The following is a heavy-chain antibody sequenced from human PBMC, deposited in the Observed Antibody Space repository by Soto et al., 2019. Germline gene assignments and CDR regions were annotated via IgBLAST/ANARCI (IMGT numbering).Heavy chain of an antibody. Sequence: PSETLSLTCTVSGGSISSGGYYWSWIRQHPGKGLEWIGYIYYSGSTYYNPSLKSRVTISVDTSKNQFSLKLSSVTAADTAVYYCARGSGGYKIYYFDYWGQGTLVTVSS. CDR1: GGSISSGGYY. J-gene: IGHJ4*02. D-gene: IGHD5-12*01. V-gene: IGHV4-31*03. CDR2: IYYSGST. CDR3: ARGSGGYKIYYFDY.